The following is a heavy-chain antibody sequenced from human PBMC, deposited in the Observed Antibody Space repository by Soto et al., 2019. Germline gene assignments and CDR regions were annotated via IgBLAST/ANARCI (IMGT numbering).Heavy chain of an antibody. V-gene: IGHV3-30*18. Sequence: QVQLVESGGGVVQPGRSLRLSCAASGFTFSSYGMHWVRQAPGKGLEWVAVISYDGSNKYYADSVKGRFTISRDNSKNTLYLQMNSVRAEDTAVYYCAKDLRPYSSGWYNWFDPWGQGTLVTVSS. J-gene: IGHJ5*02. D-gene: IGHD6-19*01. CDR3: AKDLRPYSSGWYNWFDP. CDR1: GFTFSSYG. CDR2: ISYDGSNK.